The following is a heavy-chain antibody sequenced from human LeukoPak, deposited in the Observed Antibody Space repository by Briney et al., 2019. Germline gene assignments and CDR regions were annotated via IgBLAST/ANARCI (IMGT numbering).Heavy chain of an antibody. CDR2: IYNSGSN. D-gene: IGHD3-10*01. V-gene: IGHV4-59*08. CDR3: ATRGY. J-gene: IGHJ4*02. Sequence: SETLSLTCTVSGGSISSDYWQWIRQPPGKGLEWIGYIYNSGSNNYDPSLKSRVTISIDTSKNQFSLKLTSVTAADTAVYYCATRGYWGQGTLVTVSS. CDR1: GGSISSDY.